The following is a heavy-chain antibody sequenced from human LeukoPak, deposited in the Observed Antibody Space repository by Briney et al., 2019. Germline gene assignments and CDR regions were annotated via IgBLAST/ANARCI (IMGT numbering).Heavy chain of an antibody. J-gene: IGHJ3*02. V-gene: IGHV1-18*01. CDR1: GYTFTSYG. D-gene: IGHD5-12*01. CDR3: AARRGYSGYGRRGYAFDI. CDR2: ISAYNGNK. Sequence: ASVKVSCKASGYTFTSYGISWVRQAPAQGLEWMGWISAYNGNKNYAQKLQGRVTMTTDTSTSTAYMELRSLRSDDTAVYYCAARRGYSGYGRRGYAFDIWGQGTMVTASS.